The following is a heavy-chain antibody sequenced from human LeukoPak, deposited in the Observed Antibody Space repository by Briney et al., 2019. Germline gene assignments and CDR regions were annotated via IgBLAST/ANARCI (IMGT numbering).Heavy chain of an antibody. CDR1: GGSISSSSYY. CDR2: IYYSGST. Sequence: KPSETLSLTCTVSGGSISSSSYYWGWIRQPPGKGLEWIGSIYYSGSTYYNPSLKSRVTISVDTSKNQFSLKLSSVTAADTAVYYCPRRRQLLPFDYWGQGTLVTVSS. V-gene: IGHV4-39*01. CDR3: PRRRQLLPFDY. D-gene: IGHD6-6*01. J-gene: IGHJ4*02.